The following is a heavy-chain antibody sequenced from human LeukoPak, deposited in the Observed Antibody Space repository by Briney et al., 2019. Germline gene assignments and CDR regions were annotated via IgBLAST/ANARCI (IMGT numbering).Heavy chain of an antibody. CDR2: ISSSGSII. CDR3: ARGAYYYDSTGYHDY. Sequence: GGSLRLSCAASGFTFSSNYMNWVRQAPGKGLEWVSYISSSGSIIYYADSVKGRFTISRDNAKNSLYLQMNSLRAEDTAVYYCARGAYYYDSTGYHDYWGQGTLVTVSS. D-gene: IGHD3-22*01. J-gene: IGHJ4*02. CDR1: GFTFSSNY. V-gene: IGHV3-48*03.